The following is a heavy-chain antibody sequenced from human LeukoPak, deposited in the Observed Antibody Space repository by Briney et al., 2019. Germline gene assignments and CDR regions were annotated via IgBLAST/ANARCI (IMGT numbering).Heavy chain of an antibody. CDR3: AGGRGYSYGSPLDY. D-gene: IGHD5-18*01. CDR2: IYYTGST. Sequence: ESLSLTCAVSRGSLSSLYWSWVRQPPGKGLEWVGVIYYTGSTTSNPSLKSRVTISGDTSKNQSSLKLSSVTAADTAVYYCAGGRGYSYGSPLDYWGQGSLVTVS. V-gene: IGHV4-59*11. J-gene: IGHJ4*02. CDR1: RGSLSSLY.